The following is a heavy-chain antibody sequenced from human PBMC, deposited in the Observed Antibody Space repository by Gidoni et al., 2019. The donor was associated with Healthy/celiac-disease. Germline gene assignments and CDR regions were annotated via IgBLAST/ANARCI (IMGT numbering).Heavy chain of an antibody. CDR1: GSTFIDYY. J-gene: IGHJ4*02. Sequence: QFQLVESGGAWVKPVGSLRLSCAASGSTFIDYYMSWIRQAPGKGLEWVSYISSSSSYTNYADSVKGRFTISRDNAKNSLYLQMNSLRAEDTAVYYCARDSEYSGSYYVYDYWGQGTLVTVSS. CDR3: ARDSEYSGSYYVYDY. V-gene: IGHV3-11*05. D-gene: IGHD1-26*01. CDR2: ISSSSSYT.